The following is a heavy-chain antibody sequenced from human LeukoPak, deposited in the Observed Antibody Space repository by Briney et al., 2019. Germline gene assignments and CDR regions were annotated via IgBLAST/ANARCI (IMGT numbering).Heavy chain of an antibody. V-gene: IGHV1-69*13. J-gene: IGHJ4*02. CDR1: GGTFSSYA. D-gene: IGHD3-22*01. CDR3: ARDRYYYDSSGYYDY. CDR2: IIPIFGTA. Sequence: ASVKVSCKASGGTFSSYAISWVRQAPGQGPEWMGGIIPIFGTANYAQKFQGRVTITADESTSTAYMELSSLRSEDTAVYYCARDRYYYDSSGYYDYWGQGTLVTVSS.